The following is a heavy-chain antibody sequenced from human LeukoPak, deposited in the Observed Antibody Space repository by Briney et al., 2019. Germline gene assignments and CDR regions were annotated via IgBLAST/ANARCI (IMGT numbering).Heavy chain of an antibody. D-gene: IGHD3-22*01. Sequence: GGSLRLSCAASGFTFSSYGMHWVRQAPGKGLEWVAVISYDGSNKYYADSVKGRFTISRDNSKNTLYLQMNSLKSEDTAVYYCAEEAPHYYDSSAYPHGPFDVWGQGTMVIVSS. CDR1: GFTFSSYG. CDR2: ISYDGSNK. J-gene: IGHJ3*01. CDR3: AEEAPHYYDSSAYPHGPFDV. V-gene: IGHV3-30*18.